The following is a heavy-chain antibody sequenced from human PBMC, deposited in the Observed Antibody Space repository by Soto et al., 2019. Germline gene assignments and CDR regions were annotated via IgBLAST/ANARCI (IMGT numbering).Heavy chain of an antibody. J-gene: IGHJ4*02. CDR1: GLTFSSYA. D-gene: IGHD6-19*01. CDR3: ARRLTSTVSALGY. V-gene: IGHV3-30-3*01. CDR2: ISGDGGNK. Sequence: QLHLVESGGGVVQPGQSLRLSCTASGLTFSSYAVHWVRQAPGKGLEWVSVISGDGGNKYFAESVRGRFLISRDNSKNTVYLQMNSLRHEDTAVYFCARRLTSTVSALGYWGQGTLVTVSS.